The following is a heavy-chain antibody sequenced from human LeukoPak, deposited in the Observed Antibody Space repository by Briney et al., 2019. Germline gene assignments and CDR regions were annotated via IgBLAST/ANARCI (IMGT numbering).Heavy chain of an antibody. CDR2: ISYDGSNK. J-gene: IGHJ4*02. D-gene: IGHD3-16*01. CDR1: GFTFSSYG. CDR3: AKEGDDPYFDY. V-gene: IGHV3-30*18. Sequence: GRSLRLSCAASGFTFSSYGMHGVRQAPGKGLEWVAVISYDGSNKYYADSVKGRFTISRDNTNNTLYLQMNSLRAGDTAVYYCAKEGDDPYFDYWGQGTLVTVSS.